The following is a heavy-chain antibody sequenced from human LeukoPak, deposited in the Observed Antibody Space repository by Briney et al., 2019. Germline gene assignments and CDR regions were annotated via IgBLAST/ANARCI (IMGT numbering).Heavy chain of an antibody. CDR3: ARGSFDSSGYCFDY. CDR1: GFTFSSYE. V-gene: IGHV3-48*03. J-gene: IGHJ4*02. CDR2: ISRSGTTI. Sequence: GGSLRLSCAATGFTFSSYEMNWVRQAPGKGLEWISYISRSGTTIYYADSVKGRFTISRDNAKNSLYLQMNSLRAEDTALYYCARGSFDSSGYCFDYWGQGTLVTVSS. D-gene: IGHD3-22*01.